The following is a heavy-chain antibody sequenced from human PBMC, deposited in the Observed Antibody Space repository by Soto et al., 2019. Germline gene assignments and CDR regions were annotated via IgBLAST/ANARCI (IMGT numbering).Heavy chain of an antibody. Sequence: QVQLVQSGAEVKKPGSSVKVSCKASGGTFSSYAISWVRQAPGQGLEWMGGIIPIFSTANYAQKFQGRVTITADESTSTAYMELSSLRSEDTAVYYCASGEIVVVPAATYYYGMDVWGQGTTVTVSS. CDR3: ASGEIVVVPAATYYYGMDV. CDR2: IIPIFSTA. CDR1: GGTFSSYA. D-gene: IGHD2-2*01. V-gene: IGHV1-69*01. J-gene: IGHJ6*02.